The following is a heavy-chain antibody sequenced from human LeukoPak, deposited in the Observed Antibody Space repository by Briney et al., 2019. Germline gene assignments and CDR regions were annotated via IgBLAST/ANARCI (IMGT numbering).Heavy chain of an antibody. CDR1: GFNFSTYA. Sequence: GGSLRLSCAASGFNFSTYAMSWVRQAPGKGLEWVSAISHSGGLTYHADSLEGRFTISRDNAKNSLYLQMNSLRAEDTAVYYCARDDDYGERWGQGTLVTVSS. CDR3: ARDDDYGER. CDR2: ISHSGGLT. D-gene: IGHD4-17*01. V-gene: IGHV3-23*01. J-gene: IGHJ4*02.